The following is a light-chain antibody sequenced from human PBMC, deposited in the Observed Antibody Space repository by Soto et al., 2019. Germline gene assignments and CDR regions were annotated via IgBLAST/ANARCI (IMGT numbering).Light chain of an antibody. V-gene: IGKV3-15*01. CDR1: QSFSSN. J-gene: IGKJ1*01. CDR2: GAS. Sequence: EIVMTQSPATLSVSPGERATLSCRASQSFSSNLAWYQKKPGQAPRLLTYGASTRAPGIPARFSGSGSGTEFTLTISSLQSEDFAVYYCQQYNNWPPMAFGQGTKVEIK. CDR3: QQYNNWPPMA.